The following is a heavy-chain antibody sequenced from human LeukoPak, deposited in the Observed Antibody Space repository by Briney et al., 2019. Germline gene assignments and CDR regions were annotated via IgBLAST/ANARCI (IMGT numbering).Heavy chain of an antibody. Sequence: ASVKVSCKASGYTFTNYGVSWVRQAPGQGLEWMGWIIVYNGNTSYGQSLQGRVTMTTVTSTSTAYMELRSLRSDDTAVYYCARVIVGATSGDYWGKGTLVTVSS. CDR2: IIVYNGNT. D-gene: IGHD1-26*01. CDR1: GYTFTNYG. J-gene: IGHJ4*02. V-gene: IGHV1-18*01. CDR3: ARVIVGATSGDY.